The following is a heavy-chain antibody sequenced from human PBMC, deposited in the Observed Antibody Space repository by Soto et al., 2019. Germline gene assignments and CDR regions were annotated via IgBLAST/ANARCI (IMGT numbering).Heavy chain of an antibody. CDR2: IIPILGIA. Sequence: SVKVSCKASGYTVTGYGIGWVRQAPGQGLEWMGRIIPILGIANYAQKFQGRVTITADKSTSTAYMELSSLRSEDTAVYYCAREYYDILTGSRWFDPWGQGTLVTVS. CDR3: AREYYDILTGSRWFDP. D-gene: IGHD3-9*01. J-gene: IGHJ5*02. CDR1: GYTVTGYG. V-gene: IGHV1-69*04.